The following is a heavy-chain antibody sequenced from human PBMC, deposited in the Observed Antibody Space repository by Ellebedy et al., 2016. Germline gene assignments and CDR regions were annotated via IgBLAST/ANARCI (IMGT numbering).Heavy chain of an antibody. CDR2: ISYDGSNT. J-gene: IGHJ4*02. CDR3: ARDLFVVVRGYSYGFDY. D-gene: IGHD5-18*01. Sequence: GGSLRLXXAASGFTFSSYSMHWVRQAPGKGLEWVAVISYDGSNTYYADSVKGRFTISRDNSKNTLYLQMNSLRAEDTAVYYCARDLFVVVRGYSYGFDYWGQGTLVTVSS. V-gene: IGHV3-30-3*01. CDR1: GFTFSSYS.